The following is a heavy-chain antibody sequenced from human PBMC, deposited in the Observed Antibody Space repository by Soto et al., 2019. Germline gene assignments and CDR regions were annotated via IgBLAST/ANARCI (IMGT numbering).Heavy chain of an antibody. CDR2: IYYSGST. J-gene: IGHJ4*02. CDR1: GGSISSYY. D-gene: IGHD3-10*01. Sequence: SETLSLTCTVSGGSISSYYWSWIRQPPGKGLEWIGYIYYSGSTNYNPSLKSRVTISVDTSKNQFSLKLNSMTAADTAVYYCVRHNYGSGSTYFVYWGQGTLVTVSS. V-gene: IGHV4-59*08. CDR3: VRHNYGSGSTYFVY.